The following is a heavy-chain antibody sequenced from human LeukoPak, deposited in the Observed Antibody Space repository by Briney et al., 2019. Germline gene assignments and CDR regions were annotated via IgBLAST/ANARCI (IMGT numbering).Heavy chain of an antibody. V-gene: IGHV3-33*01. Sequence: GGSLRLSCVVSGFTFSSYGMHWVRQAPGKGLEWVAVIWHDGSNKYYADSVKGRFTISRDNSKNTLYLQMNSLRAEDTAVYYCAREVVATASAFDCWGQGTLVTVSS. CDR2: IWHDGSNK. CDR1: GFTFSSYG. D-gene: IGHD2-21*01. CDR3: AREVVATASAFDC. J-gene: IGHJ4*02.